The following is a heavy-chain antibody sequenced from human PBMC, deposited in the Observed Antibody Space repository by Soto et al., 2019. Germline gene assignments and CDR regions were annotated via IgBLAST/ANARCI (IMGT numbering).Heavy chain of an antibody. V-gene: IGHV3-23*01. CDR1: GFTFRSYA. J-gene: IGHJ2*01. Sequence: DVQLLESGGGLVQPGGSLRLSCAASGFTFRSYAMSWVRQAPGKGLEWVSGISGSGISTHYADSVKGRFTVSRDNSKNTLYLQMNSLRAEDTAVYSCEKETVGTDWDFDLWGRGTLVTVSS. CDR3: EKETVGTDWDFDL. CDR2: ISGSGIST.